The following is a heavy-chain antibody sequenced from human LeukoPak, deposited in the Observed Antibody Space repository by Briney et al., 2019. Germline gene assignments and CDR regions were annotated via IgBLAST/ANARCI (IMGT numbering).Heavy chain of an antibody. CDR3: AIGRSWESFFDY. V-gene: IGHV4-59*01. D-gene: IGHD2-15*01. CDR2: IYYSGST. CDR1: GGSMNSYY. J-gene: IGHJ4*02. Sequence: SETLSLTCTVSGGSMNSYYWSWIRQPPGKGLEWIGYIYYSGSTNYNPSLNSRVTISLDTSKNQFSLKLTSVTAADTALYYCAIGRSWESFFDYCGQGTLVTVSS.